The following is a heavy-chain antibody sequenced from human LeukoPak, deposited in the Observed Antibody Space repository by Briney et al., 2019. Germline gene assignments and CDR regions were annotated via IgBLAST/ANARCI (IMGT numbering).Heavy chain of an antibody. D-gene: IGHD1-1*01. V-gene: IGHV1-69*04. J-gene: IGHJ6*02. Sequence: SVTVSCKASGGTFDNSAIDWVRQAPGQGLEWMGRIIPILNIPNYAQKLQGRVTIAADKSTSTAYMELSSLRSDDTAVYYCAREKMEVGYYGLDVWGQGTTVTVSS. CDR2: IIPILNIP. CDR1: GGTFDNSA. CDR3: AREKMEVGYYGLDV.